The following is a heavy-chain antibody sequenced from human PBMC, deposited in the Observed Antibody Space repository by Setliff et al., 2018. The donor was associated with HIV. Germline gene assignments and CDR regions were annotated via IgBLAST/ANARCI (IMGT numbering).Heavy chain of an antibody. CDR2: LYNNGVT. CDR3: ANAPYPRGAFDV. D-gene: IGHD3-10*01. V-gene: IGHV4-39*01. J-gene: IGHJ3*01. Sequence: SETLSLTCTVSGVSITSNSYYWGWIRQPPGKGLEWIGSLYNNGVTYYNPSLRSRVTIFVDMSENQFSLKLTSVTAADTAMYYCANAPYPRGAFDVWGQGTVVTVSS. CDR1: GVSITSNSYY.